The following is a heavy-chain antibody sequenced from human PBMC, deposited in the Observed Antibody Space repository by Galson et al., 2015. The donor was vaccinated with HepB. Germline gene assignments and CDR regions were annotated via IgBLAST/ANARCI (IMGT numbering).Heavy chain of an antibody. J-gene: IGHJ3*02. CDR1: GFTFSNDW. CDR2: LKNKLDGGTT. CDR3: TLGDFGAIGI. Sequence: SLRLSCAASGFTFSNDWMNWVRQAPGKGLEWVGRLKNKLDGGTTDYAAAVNGRFIISREDSKNTLYMQMNSLTTEDTSVYYCTLGDFGAIGIWGQGTMVTVSS. D-gene: IGHD3-16*01. V-gene: IGHV3-15*01.